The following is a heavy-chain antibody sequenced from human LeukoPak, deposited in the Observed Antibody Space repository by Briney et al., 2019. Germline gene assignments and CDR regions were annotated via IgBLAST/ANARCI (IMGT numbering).Heavy chain of an antibody. J-gene: IGHJ4*02. CDR3: AREGSIVGASYAADY. CDR2: IKQDGSEK. V-gene: IGHV3-7*01. CDR1: GFTFSIYW. Sequence: PGGSLRLSCAASGFTFSIYWMSWVRQAPGKGLEWVANIKQDGSEKYYVDSVKGRFTISKDNAKNSLYLQMNSLRAEDTAVYYCAREGSIVGASYAADYWGQGTLVTVSS. D-gene: IGHD1-26*01.